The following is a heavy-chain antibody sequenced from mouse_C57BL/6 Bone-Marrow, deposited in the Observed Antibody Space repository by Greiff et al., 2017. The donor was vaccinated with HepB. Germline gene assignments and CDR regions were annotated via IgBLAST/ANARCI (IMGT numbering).Heavy chain of an antibody. V-gene: IGHV5-9-1*02. D-gene: IGHD3-2*02. CDR3: TRDEDSSGYFDY. CDR1: GFTFSSYA. Sequence: DVQLVESGEGLVKPGGSLKLSCAASGFTFSSYAMSWVRQTPEKRLEWVAYISSGGDYIYYADTVKGRFTISRDNARNTLYLQMSSLKSEDTAMYYSTRDEDSSGYFDYWGQGTTLTVSS. CDR2: ISSGGDYI. J-gene: IGHJ2*01.